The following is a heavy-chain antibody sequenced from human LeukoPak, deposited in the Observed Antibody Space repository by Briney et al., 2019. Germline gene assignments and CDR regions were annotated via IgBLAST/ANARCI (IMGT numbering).Heavy chain of an antibody. V-gene: IGHV1-2*02. CDR1: GYTFTGYY. J-gene: IGHJ4*02. CDR3: ARVFPRIAVAGPNKYFDY. CDR2: INPNSGGT. D-gene: IGHD6-19*01. Sequence: ASVKVSCKASGYTFTGYYMHWVRQAPGQGLGWMGWINPNSGGTNYAQKFQGRVTMTRDTSISTAYMELSRLRSDDTAVYYCARVFPRIAVAGPNKYFDYWGQGTLVTVSS.